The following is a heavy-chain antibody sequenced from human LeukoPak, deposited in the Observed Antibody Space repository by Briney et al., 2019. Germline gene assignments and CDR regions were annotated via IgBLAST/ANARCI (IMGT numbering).Heavy chain of an antibody. Sequence: SGGSLRLSCAASGFTFSSYSMNWVRQAPGKGLEWVSYISSSSSTIYYADSVKGRFTISRDNAKNSLYLQMNSLRAEDTAVYYCARKSIVGANTRIDRWGQGTLVTVSS. J-gene: IGHJ5*02. CDR3: ARKSIVGANTRIDR. CDR2: ISSSSSTI. D-gene: IGHD1-26*01. V-gene: IGHV3-48*01. CDR1: GFTFSSYS.